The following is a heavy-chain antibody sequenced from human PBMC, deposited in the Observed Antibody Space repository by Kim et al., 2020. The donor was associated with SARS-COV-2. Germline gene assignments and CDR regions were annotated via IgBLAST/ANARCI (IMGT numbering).Heavy chain of an antibody. V-gene: IGHV6-1*01. D-gene: IGHD2-15*01. CDR2: TYYRSKWYD. CDR3: ARKQDTIAWTFDY. CDR1: GDSVSSNTAT. J-gene: IGHJ4*02. Sequence: SQTLSLTCAISGDSVSSNTATWNWIRQSPSRGLEWLGRTYYRSKWYDDYAVSVKSRITINPDTSNNQFSLQLNSVTPEDTAVYYCARKQDTIAWTFDYWGQGTLVTVSS.